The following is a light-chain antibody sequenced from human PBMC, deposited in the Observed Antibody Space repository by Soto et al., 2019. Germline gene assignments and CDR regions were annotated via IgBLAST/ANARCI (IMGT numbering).Light chain of an antibody. Sequence: EVVLTQSPAILSLSPGERATLSCRASQSVTTYLAWYQQKPGQAPSLLIYGASMRATGVPARFSGSGSGTDFTLTISSLEPEDFAVYYCQQRSNWTPEITFGQGTRLEIK. CDR2: GAS. J-gene: IGKJ5*01. V-gene: IGKV3-11*01. CDR3: QQRSNWTPEIT. CDR1: QSVTTY.